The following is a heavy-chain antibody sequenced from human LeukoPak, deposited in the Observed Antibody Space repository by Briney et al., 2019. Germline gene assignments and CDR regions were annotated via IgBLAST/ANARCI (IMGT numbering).Heavy chain of an antibody. CDR3: ARREYGSGSYHLVY. V-gene: IGHV1-8*01. CDR1: GYTFTSYD. Sequence: PLASVKVSCMASGYTFTSYDINWVRQATGQGLEWMGWMNPNSGNTGYAQKFQGRVTMTTNTSISTAYMELSSLRSEDTAVYYCARREYGSGSYHLVYWGQGTLVTVSS. CDR2: MNPNSGNT. D-gene: IGHD3-10*01. J-gene: IGHJ4*02.